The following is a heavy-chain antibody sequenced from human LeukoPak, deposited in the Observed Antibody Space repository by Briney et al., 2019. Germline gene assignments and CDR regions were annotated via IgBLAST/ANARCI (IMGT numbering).Heavy chain of an antibody. CDR2: INPSGGST. D-gene: IGHD3-3*01. Sequence: ASVKVSCKASGYIFTSYYMLWARQAPGQGLEWMGIINPSGGSTNYAQKFQGRVTMTRDMSTSTVYMELSSLRSEDTAVYYCAREAVTIFGLVRTQTTKNPHRFDPWGQGTLVTVSS. V-gene: IGHV1-46*01. J-gene: IGHJ5*02. CDR3: AREAVTIFGLVRTQTTKNPHRFDP. CDR1: GYIFTSYY.